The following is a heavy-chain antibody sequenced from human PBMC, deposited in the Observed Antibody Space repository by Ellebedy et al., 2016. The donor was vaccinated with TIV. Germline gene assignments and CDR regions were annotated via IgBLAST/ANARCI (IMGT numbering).Heavy chain of an antibody. D-gene: IGHD3-22*01. CDR3: AREALRSSNSYVTSGYTYGVDV. J-gene: IGHJ6*02. CDR2: IHPYSGGT. CDR1: GYTFTDYF. V-gene: IGHV1-2*05. Sequence: ASVKVSCKASGYTFTDYFIHWVRQAPAQGLAWMGRIHPYSGGTDYAQKFQGRVTMNRDTSTSTAYMEVSRLRSGATVVYYCAREALRSSNSYVTSGYTYGVDVWGQGTTVTVSS.